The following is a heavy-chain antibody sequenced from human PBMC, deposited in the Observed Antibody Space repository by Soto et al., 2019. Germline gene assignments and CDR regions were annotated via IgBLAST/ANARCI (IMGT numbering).Heavy chain of an antibody. CDR1: GGYFIGYY. J-gene: IGHJ5*02. Sequence: SETLSLTCAVYGGYFIGYYWSWIRQPPGKGLEWIGEINHSGSTNYNPSLKSRVTISVDTSKNQFSLKLSSVTAADTAVYYCARDSGTYYDFWSGTRGNWFDPWGQGTLVTVSS. CDR3: ARDSGTYYDFWSGTRGNWFDP. CDR2: INHSGST. V-gene: IGHV4-34*01. D-gene: IGHD3-3*01.